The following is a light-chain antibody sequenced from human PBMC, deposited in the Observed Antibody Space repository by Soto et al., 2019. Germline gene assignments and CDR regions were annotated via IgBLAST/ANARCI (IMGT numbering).Light chain of an antibody. J-gene: IGKJ1*01. Sequence: IGLTQSPGTLSLSPGERATLSCRASQSVSSSYLAWYQQKPGQAPRLLIYGASSRATGIPDRFSGSGSGTDFALAISRLEPEDFAVYYCQQYGSSWTFGQGTKEDIK. CDR1: QSVSSSY. CDR2: GAS. CDR3: QQYGSSWT. V-gene: IGKV3-20*01.